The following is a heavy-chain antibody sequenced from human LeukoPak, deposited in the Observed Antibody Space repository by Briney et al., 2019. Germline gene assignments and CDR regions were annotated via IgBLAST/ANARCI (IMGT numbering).Heavy chain of an antibody. CDR3: AKDLFPGATADPFDI. V-gene: IGHV3-30*18. Sequence: GGSLRLSCAASGFTFSSYGMHWVRQAPGKGLEWVAVISYDGSNKYYADSVKGRFTISRDNSKNTLYLQMNSLRAEDTAVYYCAKDLFPGATADPFDIWGQGTMVTVSS. D-gene: IGHD1-14*01. CDR1: GFTFSSYG. CDR2: ISYDGSNK. J-gene: IGHJ3*02.